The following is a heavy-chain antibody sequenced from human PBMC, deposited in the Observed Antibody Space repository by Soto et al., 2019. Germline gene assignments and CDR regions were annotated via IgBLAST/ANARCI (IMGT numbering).Heavy chain of an antibody. CDR2: IYYSGST. J-gene: IGHJ4*02. Sequence: SETLSLTCTVSGGSISSGGYYWSWIRQHPGKGLEWIGYIYYSGSTYYNPSLKSRATISVDTSKNQFSLKLSSVTAADTAVYYCARGVDTAPYYFDYWGQGTLVTVSS. V-gene: IGHV4-31*03. CDR3: ARGVDTAPYYFDY. CDR1: GGSISSGGYY. D-gene: IGHD5-18*01.